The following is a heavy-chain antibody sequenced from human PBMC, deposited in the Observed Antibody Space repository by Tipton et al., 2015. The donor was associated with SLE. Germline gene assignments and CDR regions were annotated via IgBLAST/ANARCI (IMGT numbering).Heavy chain of an antibody. Sequence: TLSLTCTVSGGSVSSSSKYWAWIRQPPGKGLEWIGSIYFTGSTTYYNSFLKSRVTMSVDTSKNQFSLRLTSVIAADTAVYYCARLHGYSYGLNWFDPWGQGTLISVSS. J-gene: IGHJ5*02. CDR3: ARLHGYSYGLNWFDP. D-gene: IGHD5-18*01. V-gene: IGHV4-39*07. CDR1: GGSVSSSSKY. CDR2: IYFTGSTT.